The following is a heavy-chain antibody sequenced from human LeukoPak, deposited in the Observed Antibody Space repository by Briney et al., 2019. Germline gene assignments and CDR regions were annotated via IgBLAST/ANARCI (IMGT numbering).Heavy chain of an antibody. V-gene: IGHV4-39*07. CDR3: ARDPGHCSGGSCTVGAFDI. CDR1: GGSISSSSYY. CDR2: IYYSGST. D-gene: IGHD2-15*01. J-gene: IGHJ3*02. Sequence: SETLSLTCTVSGGSISSSSYYWGWIRQPPGKGLEWIGSIYYSGSTYYNPSLKSRVTISVDTSKNQFSLKLSSVTAADTAVYYCARDPGHCSGGSCTVGAFDIWGQGTMVTVSS.